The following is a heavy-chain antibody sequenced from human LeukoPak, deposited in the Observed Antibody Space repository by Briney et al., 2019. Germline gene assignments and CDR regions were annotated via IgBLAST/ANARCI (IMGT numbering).Heavy chain of an antibody. CDR2: ISDDGGST. Sequence: GGSLRLSCAASGFTFEDYAMHWVRQAPGKGLEWVSLISDDGGSTHYADSVKGRFTISRDDGKNSLFLQMNSLRVEDTALYYCARASYYYDTTGLGAVDIWGQGTMVTVSS. CDR3: ARASYYYDTTGLGAVDI. CDR1: GFTFEDYA. J-gene: IGHJ3*02. V-gene: IGHV3-43*02. D-gene: IGHD3-22*01.